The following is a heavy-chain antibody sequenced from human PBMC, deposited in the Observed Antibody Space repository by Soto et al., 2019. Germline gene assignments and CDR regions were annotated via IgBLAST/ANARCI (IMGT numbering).Heavy chain of an antibody. CDR2: ISPYTGNT. CDR3: VMVDNYVTPTPQDV. CDR1: GYIFVNYG. Sequence: QVQLVQSGDEVKKPGASVKVSCKASGYIFVNYGIAWVRQAPGQGLEWMGWISPYTGNTHSATKVQGRLTMTTDTSKSTAYMDLGSLTSDDTAVYYCVMVDNYVTPTPQDVWGQGTKVTVSS. J-gene: IGHJ6*02. D-gene: IGHD3-16*01. V-gene: IGHV1-18*01.